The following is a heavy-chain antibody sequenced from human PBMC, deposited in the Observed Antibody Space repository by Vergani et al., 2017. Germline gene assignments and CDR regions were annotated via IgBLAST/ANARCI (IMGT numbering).Heavy chain of an antibody. CDR1: GGTFSSYA. Sequence: QVQLVQSGAEVKKPGSSVKVSCKASGGTFSSYAISWVRQAPGQGLEWMGRIIPILGIENYAQKFQGRVTITADKSTSTAYMELSSLKSEETAVYYCAHTLALFDRGGQGTLVTVSP. V-gene: IGHV1-69*04. D-gene: IGHD2-15*01. CDR3: AHTLALFDR. J-gene: IGHJ5*02. CDR2: IIPILGIE.